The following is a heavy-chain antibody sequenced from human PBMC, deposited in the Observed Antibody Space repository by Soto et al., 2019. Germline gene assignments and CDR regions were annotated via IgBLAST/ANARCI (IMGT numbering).Heavy chain of an antibody. D-gene: IGHD4-17*01. J-gene: IGHJ4*02. CDR2: IYYSGST. Sequence: SETLSLTCTVSGGSISSYYWSWIRQPPGKGLEWIGYIYYSGSTNYNPSLKSRVTISVDTSKNQFSLKLSSVTAADTAVYYCAGGKDYFYFDYWGQGTLVTVSS. CDR3: AGGKDYFYFDY. V-gene: IGHV4-59*01. CDR1: GGSISSYY.